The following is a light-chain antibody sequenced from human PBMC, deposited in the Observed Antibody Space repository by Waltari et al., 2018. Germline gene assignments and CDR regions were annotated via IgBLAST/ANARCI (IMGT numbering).Light chain of an antibody. CDR2: VIS. CDR1: QTLNKY. CDR3: QQSESLPLT. J-gene: IGKJ4*01. Sequence: DIQMTQSPSSLSASVGDRVTITCRASQTLNKYLNWYQKKPGRAPKVLISVISYLHTGVPSRFSGSGSGTDFTLTISSLQPEDFATYYCQQSESLPLTFGGGTKVEIK. V-gene: IGKV1-39*01.